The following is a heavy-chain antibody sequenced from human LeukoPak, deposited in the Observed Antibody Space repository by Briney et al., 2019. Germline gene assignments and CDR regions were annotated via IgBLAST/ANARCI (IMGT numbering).Heavy chain of an antibody. Sequence: ASVKVSCKASGYTFTSYGISWVRQAPGQGLEWMGWISAYNGNTNYAQKLQGRVTMTTDTSASTAYMELRSLRSDDTAVYYCARALYSYGYYYYGMDVWGQGTTVTVSS. V-gene: IGHV1-18*01. CDR2: ISAYNGNT. CDR3: ARALYSYGYYYYGMDV. CDR1: GYTFTSYG. J-gene: IGHJ6*02. D-gene: IGHD5-18*01.